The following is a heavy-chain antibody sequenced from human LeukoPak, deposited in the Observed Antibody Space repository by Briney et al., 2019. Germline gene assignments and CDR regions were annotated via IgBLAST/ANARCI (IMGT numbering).Heavy chain of an antibody. CDR3: AKGREYNWIDY. Sequence: GGSLRLSCAASGFTFSSYAMSWVRQAPGKGLEWVSVISGSGDSTYYADSVKGRFTVSRDNSKNTLYLQMNSLRVEDTAVYYCAKGREYNWIDYWGQGTLVTVSS. J-gene: IGHJ4*02. D-gene: IGHD1-20*01. V-gene: IGHV3-23*01. CDR2: ISGSGDST. CDR1: GFTFSSYA.